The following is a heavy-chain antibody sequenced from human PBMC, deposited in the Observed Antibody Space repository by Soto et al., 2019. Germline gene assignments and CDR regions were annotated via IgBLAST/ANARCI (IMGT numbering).Heavy chain of an antibody. V-gene: IGHV3-53*01. CDR2: IESGGST. D-gene: IGHD2-15*01. Sequence: GGSLRLSCNASVFTFSSTYMSWVRQAPGMGLEWVAVIESGGSTHYADSVKGRFTISRDIPKNMIYLQLHTLRAEDTAVYYCAKDLGPLRLLNYYFYGLDVWGQGTTVTVSS. CDR1: VFTFSSTY. CDR3: AKDLGPLRLLNYYFYGLDV. J-gene: IGHJ6*02.